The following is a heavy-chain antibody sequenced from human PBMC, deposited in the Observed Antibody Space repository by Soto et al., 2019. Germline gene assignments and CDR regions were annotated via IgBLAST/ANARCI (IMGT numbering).Heavy chain of an antibody. J-gene: IGHJ3*02. CDR3: ARVPCVVVSADDAFDI. CDR1: GGSVSSSNW. Sequence: QVQLQESGPGLVKPSGTLSLTCAVSGGSVSSSNWWSWVRQSPGKGLEWMGEIYHSGSAHYNPSLKSRATISLDRSNNQFSLRLTSVSAADTAVYYCARVPCVVVSADDAFDIWGPGRRVIVSS. V-gene: IGHV4-4*02. D-gene: IGHD2-21*02. CDR2: IYHSGSA.